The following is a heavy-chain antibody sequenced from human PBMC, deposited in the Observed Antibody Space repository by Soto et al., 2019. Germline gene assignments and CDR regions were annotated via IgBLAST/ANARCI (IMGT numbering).Heavy chain of an antibody. V-gene: IGHV3-11*01. CDR3: AREPYRYAPYSFDY. CDR2: ITSSGSTT. D-gene: IGHD2-2*01. Sequence: GGALRLSCAASGVTFSDYYMSWIRQAPGKGLEWVSSITSSGSTTYYTDSVKGRFTTSRDTAKNSLYLQMDSVRAEARDVYYCAREPYRYAPYSFDYRGQGPMLTVST. CDR1: GVTFSDYY. J-gene: IGHJ4*02.